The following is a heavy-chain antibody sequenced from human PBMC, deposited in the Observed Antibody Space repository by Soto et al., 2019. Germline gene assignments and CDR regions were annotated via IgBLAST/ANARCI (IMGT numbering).Heavy chain of an antibody. V-gene: IGHV3-74*01. CDR2: INSDGSST. J-gene: IGHJ4*02. CDR1: GFTFSSYW. Sequence: EVQLVESGGGLVQPGGSLRLSCAASGFTFSSYWMHWVRQAPGKGLVWVSRINSDGSSTSYADSVKGRFTISRDNAKKTLYRQMNSLRAEDTAVYYCARETYCSGGSCYPYTFDYWGQGTLVTVSS. CDR3: ARETYCSGGSCYPYTFDY. D-gene: IGHD2-15*01.